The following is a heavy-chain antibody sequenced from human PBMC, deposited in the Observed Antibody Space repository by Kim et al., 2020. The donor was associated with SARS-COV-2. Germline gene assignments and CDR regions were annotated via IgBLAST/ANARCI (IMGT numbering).Heavy chain of an antibody. CDR3: SSCYYGSGSYYGY. V-gene: IGHV3-11*03. J-gene: IGHJ4*02. Sequence: YTDSVKSPCTISRNNAKISLYLQMNSQRAEDTAVYYCSSCYYGSGSYYGYWGQGTLVTVSS. D-gene: IGHD3-10*01.